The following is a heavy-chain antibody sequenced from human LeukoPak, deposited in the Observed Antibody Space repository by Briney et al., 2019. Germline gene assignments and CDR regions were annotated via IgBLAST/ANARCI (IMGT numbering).Heavy chain of an antibody. D-gene: IGHD3-22*01. CDR1: GYSFTSYW. CDR2: IYPGDSDT. Sequence: PGESLKISCKGSGYSFTSYWIGWVRQMPGKGLEWMGIIYPGDSDTRYSPSFQGQVTISADKSISTAYLQWSSLKASDTAMYYCARPAYYYDSSGYYLLYYFDYWGQGTLVTVYS. J-gene: IGHJ4*02. CDR3: ARPAYYYDSSGYYLLYYFDY. V-gene: IGHV5-51*01.